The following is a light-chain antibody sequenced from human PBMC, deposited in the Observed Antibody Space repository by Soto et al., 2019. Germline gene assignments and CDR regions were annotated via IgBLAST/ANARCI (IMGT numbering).Light chain of an antibody. CDR3: QQYGGSPPT. J-gene: IGKJ2*01. CDR2: GAS. V-gene: IGKV3-20*01. Sequence: EIVLTQSPGTLSLSPGERATLSCRASQSVSSNYLAWYQQKPGQAPRLLIYGASSRATGIPDRFSGSGSGTDFTLTVSRLEPEDFAVFYCQQYGGSPPTCGQGTKVEIK. CDR1: QSVSSNY.